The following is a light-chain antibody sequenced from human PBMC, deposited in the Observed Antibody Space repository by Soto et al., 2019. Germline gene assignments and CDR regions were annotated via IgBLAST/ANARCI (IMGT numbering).Light chain of an antibody. Sequence: EIVLTQSPATLSLSPGERATLSCRASQSVSSSLSWYQQKPAQAPRLLIYDASNRATGIPARFSGSGSGTDFTLTISSLEPEDFAVYYCQQRSHWPSFTFGPGTKVDIK. J-gene: IGKJ3*01. CDR1: QSVSSS. V-gene: IGKV3-11*01. CDR2: DAS. CDR3: QQRSHWPSFT.